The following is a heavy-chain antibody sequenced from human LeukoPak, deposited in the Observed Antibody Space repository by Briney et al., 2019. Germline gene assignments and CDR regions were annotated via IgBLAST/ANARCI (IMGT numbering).Heavy chain of an antibody. CDR2: INHSGST. Sequence: ASETLSLTCAVYGGSFSGYYWSWIRQPPGKGLEWIGEINHSGSTNYNPSLKSRVTISVDTSKNQFSLKLSSVTAADTAVYYCARIGYYDSSGYGMDVWGQGTTVTVSS. V-gene: IGHV4-34*01. CDR3: ARIGYYDSSGYGMDV. J-gene: IGHJ6*02. CDR1: GGSFSGYY. D-gene: IGHD3-22*01.